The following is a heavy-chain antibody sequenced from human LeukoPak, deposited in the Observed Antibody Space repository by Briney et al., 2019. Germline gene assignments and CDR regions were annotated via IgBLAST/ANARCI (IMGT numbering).Heavy chain of an antibody. CDR3: ARRRRGLQRPFDY. CDR2: INHSGST. CDR1: GGSFSGYY. J-gene: IGHJ4*02. D-gene: IGHD4-11*01. Sequence: SETLSLTCAVYGGSFSGYYWNWIRQPPGKGLEWIGEINHSGSTNYNPSLKSRVTILVDTSETQFSLKLSAVTAADTAVYYCARRRRGLQRPFDYWGQGTLVTVSS. V-gene: IGHV4-34*01.